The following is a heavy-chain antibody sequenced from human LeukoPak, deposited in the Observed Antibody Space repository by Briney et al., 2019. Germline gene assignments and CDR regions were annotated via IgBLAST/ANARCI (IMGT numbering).Heavy chain of an antibody. CDR1: GGSISSSTYY. V-gene: IGHV4-39*07. Sequence: SQTLSLTCTVSGGSISSSTYYWGWIRQPPGKGLEWIASMYYIGSTYYNPSLQSRVTISQDTSKNQFSLKLDSVTAADTTVYYYVKEGFWGRGTLVTVSS. J-gene: IGHJ4*02. CDR3: VKEGF. CDR2: MYYIGST.